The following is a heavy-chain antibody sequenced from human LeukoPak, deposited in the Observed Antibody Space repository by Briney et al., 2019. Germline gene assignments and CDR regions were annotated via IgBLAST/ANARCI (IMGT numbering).Heavy chain of an antibody. CDR1: GLNFSSYA. V-gene: IGHV3-23*01. Sequence: GGSLRLSCAASGLNFSSYAMSWVRKAPGKGLEWVSAISASTTYTYYADSVKGRFTISRDNSKNTLYLQMNSLRAEDTAVYYCARSSTYFDYWGQGTLVTVSS. J-gene: IGHJ4*02. CDR3: ARSSTYFDY. D-gene: IGHD5/OR15-5a*01. CDR2: ISASTTYT.